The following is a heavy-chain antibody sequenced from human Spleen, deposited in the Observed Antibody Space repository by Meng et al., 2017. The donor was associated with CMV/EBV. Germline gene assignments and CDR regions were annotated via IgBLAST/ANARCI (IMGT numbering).Heavy chain of an antibody. CDR1: GFTLSNDA. Sequence: GFTLSNDARSGVRQAPEKGLEWVSAISGSGGSTYYAVSVKGRFTISRDNSKNTVYLRTNSLRADDTAVYYCAKDKLWFGELLGALDPWGQGTLVTVSS. CDR2: ISGSGGST. V-gene: IGHV3-23*01. D-gene: IGHD3-10*01. CDR3: AKDKLWFGELLGALDP. J-gene: IGHJ5*02.